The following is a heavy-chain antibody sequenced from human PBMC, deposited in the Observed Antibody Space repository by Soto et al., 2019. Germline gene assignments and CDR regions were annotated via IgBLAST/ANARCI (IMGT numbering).Heavy chain of an antibody. V-gene: IGHV4-30-4*01. CDR2: IYYSGST. CDR3: AAAGPRGAYYYGMDV. J-gene: IGHJ6*02. Sequence: QVQLQESGPGLVKPSQTLSLTCTVSGGSISSGDYYWSWIRQPPGMGLEWIGYIYYSGSTYYNPSLKSRVTISVDTSKNQFSLKLSSVTAADAAVYYCAAAGPRGAYYYGMDVWGQGTTVTVSS. D-gene: IGHD6-13*01. CDR1: GGSISSGDYY.